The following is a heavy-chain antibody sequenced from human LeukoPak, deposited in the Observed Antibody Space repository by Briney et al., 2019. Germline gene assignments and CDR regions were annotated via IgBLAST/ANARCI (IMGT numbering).Heavy chain of an antibody. CDR1: GFTFGSCA. Sequence: PGGSLRLSCAASGFTFGSCAMNWARQAPGKGLEWVSSINGSGANTYYADSVEGRFTISRDNSQNTLYLQMNSLRAEDTAVYYCAKDVRGYNRPFDYWGQGTLVTVSS. CDR3: AKDVRGYNRPFDY. J-gene: IGHJ4*02. V-gene: IGHV3-23*01. D-gene: IGHD3-10*02. CDR2: INGSGANT.